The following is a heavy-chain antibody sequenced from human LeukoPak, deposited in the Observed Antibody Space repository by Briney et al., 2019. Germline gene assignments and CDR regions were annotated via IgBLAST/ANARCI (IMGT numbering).Heavy chain of an antibody. CDR1: GYTFTSYY. CDR2: ISYDGSNK. D-gene: IGHD4-23*01. V-gene: IGHV3-30-3*01. CDR3: ARGLPTVVTLTPPPR. J-gene: IGHJ4*02. Sequence: SCKASGYTFTSYYMHWVRQAPGKGLEWVAVISYDGSNKYYADSVKGRFTISRDNSKNTLYLQMNSLRAEDTAVYYCARGLPTVVTLTPPPRWGQGTLVTVSS.